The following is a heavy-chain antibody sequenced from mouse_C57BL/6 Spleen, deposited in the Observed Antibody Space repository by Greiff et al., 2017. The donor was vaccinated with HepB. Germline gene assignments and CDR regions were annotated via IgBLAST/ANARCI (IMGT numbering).Heavy chain of an antibody. CDR1: GFTFSDYY. Sequence: EVMLVESEGGLVQPGSSMKLSCTASGFTFSDYYMAWVRQVPEKGLEWVAHINYDGSSTYYLDSLKSRFIISRDNAKNILYLQMSSLKSEDTATYYCARVRGFYDGHWGFAYWGQGTLVTVSA. J-gene: IGHJ3*01. V-gene: IGHV5-16*01. CDR3: ARVRGFYDGHWGFAY. D-gene: IGHD2-3*01. CDR2: INYDGSST.